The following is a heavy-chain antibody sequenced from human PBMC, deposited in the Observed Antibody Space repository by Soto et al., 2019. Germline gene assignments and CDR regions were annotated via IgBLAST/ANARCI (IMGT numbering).Heavy chain of an antibody. D-gene: IGHD6-13*01. CDR2: IWYDGSNK. V-gene: IGHV3-33*01. CDR1: GFTFSSYG. CDR3: ARDFVSSRNGGAELQFDY. Sequence: PGGSLRLSCAASGFTFSSYGMHWVRQAPGKGLEWVAVIWYDGSNKYYADSVKGRFTISRDNSKNTLYLQMNSLRAEDTAVYYCARDFVSSRNGGAELQFDYWGQGTLVTVSS. J-gene: IGHJ4*02.